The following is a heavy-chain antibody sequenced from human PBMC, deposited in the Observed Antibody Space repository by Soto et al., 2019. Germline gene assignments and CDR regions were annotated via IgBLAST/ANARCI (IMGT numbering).Heavy chain of an antibody. V-gene: IGHV3-21*06. CDR3: ARESEALTSNVDY. CDR1: GFTVTRYS. CDR2: ISSTTNYI. J-gene: IGHJ4*02. Sequence: EVQLVESGGGLVKPGGSLRLSCAASGFTVTRYSMNWVRKAPGTGLEWVSSISSTTNYIYYGDSMKGRFTISRDNAKNSLYLEMNSLRAEDTAVYYCARESEALTSNVDYWGKGTLVTVSS. D-gene: IGHD1-1*01.